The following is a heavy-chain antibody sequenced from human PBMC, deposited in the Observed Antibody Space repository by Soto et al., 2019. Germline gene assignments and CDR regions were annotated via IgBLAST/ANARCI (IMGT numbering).Heavy chain of an antibody. J-gene: IGHJ3*02. CDR1: GFTFSDYD. V-gene: IGHV3-13*01. Sequence: GGSLRLSCAASGFTFSDYDMHWVRQATGKGLEWVSGIGIVADTYYTGSVEGRFTISRENAKNSLYLQMSSLRAGDTAVYYCARSTYCSGSSCYRKGFDIWGQGTMVTVSS. D-gene: IGHD2-15*01. CDR2: IGIVADT. CDR3: ARSTYCSGSSCYRKGFDI.